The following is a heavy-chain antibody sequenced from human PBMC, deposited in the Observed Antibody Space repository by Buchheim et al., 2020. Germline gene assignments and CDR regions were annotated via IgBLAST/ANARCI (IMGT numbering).Heavy chain of an antibody. CDR2: THSSGNT. J-gene: IGHJ6*02. D-gene: IGHD6-6*01. CDR1: GASVMDYY. CDR3: ATTSITARPGYFGMDV. Sequence: QVQLQESGPGLVKPLETLSLTCTVSGASVMDYYWTWIRQAPGKGLEWIAFTHSSGNTNSNPSLRSRVTISLDVSTNQIPLIVNSVIAADTAVYFCATTSITARPGYFGMDVWGQGTT. V-gene: IGHV4-59*02.